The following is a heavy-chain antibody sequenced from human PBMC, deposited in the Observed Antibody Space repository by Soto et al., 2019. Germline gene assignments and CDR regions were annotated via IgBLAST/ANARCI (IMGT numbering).Heavy chain of an antibody. V-gene: IGHV3-33*01. Sequence: GGSLSHSCSASGFPFSNYGMHWVRQAPGKGLEWVAIIWHDGNNKYYADSVRGRFIISRDNSKNRLYLQMNSLRAEDTAVYYWVRELVGASESYGLDGWGKGTPVTFAS. CDR3: VRELVGASESYGLDG. CDR2: IWHDGNNK. J-gene: IGHJ6*04. CDR1: GFPFSNYG. D-gene: IGHD1-26*01.